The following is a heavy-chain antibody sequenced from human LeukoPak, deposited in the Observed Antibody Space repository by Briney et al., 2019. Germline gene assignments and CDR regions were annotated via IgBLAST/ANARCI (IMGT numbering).Heavy chain of an antibody. CDR1: GFTFDDYA. CDR3: AKDIGLLWFGESDGYFDY. D-gene: IGHD3-10*01. CDR2: ISWNSGSI. V-gene: IGHV3-9*01. J-gene: IGHJ4*02. Sequence: PGGSLRLSCAASGFTFDDYAMHWVRQAPGKGLEWVSGISWNSGSIGYADSVKGRFTISRDNAKNSLYLQMNSLRAEDTALYYCAKDIGLLWFGESDGYFDYWGQGTLVTVSS.